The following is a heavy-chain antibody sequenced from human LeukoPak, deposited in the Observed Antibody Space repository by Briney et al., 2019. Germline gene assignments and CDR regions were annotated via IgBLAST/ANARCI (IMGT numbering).Heavy chain of an antibody. V-gene: IGHV4-59*08. CDR1: GGSISSYY. CDR2: IYYSGST. Sequence: SETLSLTCTVSGGSISSYYWSWIRQPPGKGLEWIGYIYYSGSTNYNPSLKSRVTISVDTSKNQFSLKLSSVTAADTAVYYCARHTPLHYYGSGRSGFDYWGQGTLVTVSS. J-gene: IGHJ4*02. D-gene: IGHD3-10*01. CDR3: ARHTPLHYYGSGRSGFDY.